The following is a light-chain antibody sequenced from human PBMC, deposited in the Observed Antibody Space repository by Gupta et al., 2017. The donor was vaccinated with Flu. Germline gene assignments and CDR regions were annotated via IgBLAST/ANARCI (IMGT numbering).Light chain of an antibody. CDR1: QSIALH. CDR2: SAS. J-gene: IGKJ1*01. Sequence: PSALCATMGDRAAQTCLASQSIALHVDWYQQKPGQAPKLLIHSASALHTGVPSRFNGSGAWTEFTLTINSLQPEDFATYYCQQVYATPLTFGQGTKVEIK. CDR3: QQVYATPLT. V-gene: IGKV1-39*01.